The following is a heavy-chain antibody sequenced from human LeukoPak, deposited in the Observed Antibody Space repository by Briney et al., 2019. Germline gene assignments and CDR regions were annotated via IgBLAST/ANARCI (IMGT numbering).Heavy chain of an antibody. CDR3: ATGTSGWYYFAS. D-gene: IGHD6-19*01. CDR1: EFTFSNYA. V-gene: IGHV3-23*01. J-gene: IGHJ4*02. CDR2: INVSGDKI. Sequence: PGGSLRLSCAASEFTFSNYATTWVRQVPGKGLEWVSVINVSGDKIFYADSVKGRFTTSRDKSRNTLYLQMNGLRVDDTAVYFCATGTSGWYYFASWGQGSLVTVSS.